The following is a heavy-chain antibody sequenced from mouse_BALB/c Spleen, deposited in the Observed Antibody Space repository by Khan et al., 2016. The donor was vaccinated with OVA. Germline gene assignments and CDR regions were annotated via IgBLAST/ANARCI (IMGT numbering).Heavy chain of an antibody. CDR3: AREIYYDYAYYYAMDY. D-gene: IGHD2-4*01. CDR1: GFSLTGYG. V-gene: IGHV2-6-7*01. CDR2: IWGDGST. J-gene: IGHJ4*01. Sequence: QVQLKESGPGLVAPSQSLSITCTVSGFSLTGYGVNWVRQPPGKGLEWLGMIWGDGSTDYNSALKSRLSIRKANSKSQAFLKMNSLHTDDTARYYCAREIYYDYAYYYAMDYWGQGTSVTVSS.